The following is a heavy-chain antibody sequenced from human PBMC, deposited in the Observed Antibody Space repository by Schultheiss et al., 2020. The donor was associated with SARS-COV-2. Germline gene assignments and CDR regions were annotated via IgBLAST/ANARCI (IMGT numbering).Heavy chain of an antibody. CDR2: INHSGST. V-gene: IGHV4-34*01. CDR3: ARGCGTVPKRGFWFDP. Sequence: SETLSLTCTVSGGSISSYYWSWIRQPPGKGLEWIGEINHSGSTNYNPSLKSRVTISVDTSKNQFSLKLSSVTAADTAVYYCARGCGTVPKRGFWFDPWGQGTLVTVSS. D-gene: IGHD3-10*01. J-gene: IGHJ5*02. CDR1: GGSISSYY.